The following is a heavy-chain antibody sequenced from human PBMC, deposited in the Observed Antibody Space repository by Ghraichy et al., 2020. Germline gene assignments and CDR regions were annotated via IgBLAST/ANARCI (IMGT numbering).Heavy chain of an antibody. D-gene: IGHD2-2*01. CDR1: GFTFSSYG. V-gene: IGHV3-30*18. CDR3: AKVVKAAIGLMDV. Sequence: LSLTCAASGFTFSSYGMHWVRQAPGKGLEWVAVISYDGSNKYYADSVKGRFTISRDYPKNTLYLQMNSLRAEDTAVYYCAKVVKAAIGLMDVWGQGTTVTVSS. CDR2: ISYDGSNK. J-gene: IGHJ6*02.